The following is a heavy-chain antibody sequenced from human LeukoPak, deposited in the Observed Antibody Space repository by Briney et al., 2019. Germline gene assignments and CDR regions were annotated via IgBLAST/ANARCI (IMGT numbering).Heavy chain of an antibody. Sequence: PGGSLRLSCAASGFTFSSYSMNWVRQAPGKGLEWVSYISTSSNTIYYADSVKGRFTISRDNAKNSLYLQMNSLRAEDTAVYYCARRGYCSGGSCRYMDVWGKGTTVTVSS. J-gene: IGHJ6*03. V-gene: IGHV3-48*01. CDR1: GFTFSSYS. CDR2: ISTSSNTI. CDR3: ARRGYCSGGSCRYMDV. D-gene: IGHD2-15*01.